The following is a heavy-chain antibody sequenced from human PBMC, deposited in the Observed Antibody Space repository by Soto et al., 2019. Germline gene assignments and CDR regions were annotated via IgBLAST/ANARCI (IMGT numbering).Heavy chain of an antibody. D-gene: IGHD2-21*02. CDR1: GFTFIKPY. J-gene: IGHJ4*02. V-gene: IGHV3-15*04. Sequence: PVASLRLSFSSSGFTFIKPYMNWIRQVPGKGLEWIGQIDSQLDADKTDFAAPVKGRFTLSRDDSKNTVYLQMNGLEIEDTGMYYCVTRFTAVATARFDYWGQGP. CDR3: VTRFTAVATARFDY. CDR2: IDSQLDADKT.